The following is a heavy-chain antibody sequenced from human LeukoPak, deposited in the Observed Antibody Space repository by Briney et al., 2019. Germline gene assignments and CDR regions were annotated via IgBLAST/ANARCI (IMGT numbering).Heavy chain of an antibody. Sequence: QSGGSLRLSCAASGFTFSSYAMSRVRQAPGKGLEWVSAISGSGGSTYYADSVKGRFTISRDNSKNTLYLQMNSLRAEDTAVYYCARSSSGWFHFDYWGQGTLVTVSS. V-gene: IGHV3-23*01. D-gene: IGHD6-19*01. J-gene: IGHJ4*02. CDR1: GFTFSSYA. CDR3: ARSSSGWFHFDY. CDR2: ISGSGGST.